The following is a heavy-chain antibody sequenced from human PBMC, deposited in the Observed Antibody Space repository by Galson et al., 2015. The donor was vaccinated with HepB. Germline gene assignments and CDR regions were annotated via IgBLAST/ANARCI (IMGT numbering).Heavy chain of an antibody. CDR2: INPNSGDT. Sequence: SVKVSCKASGYTFTGYYMHWVRQAPGQGLEWMGRINPNSGDTNFAQEFQGRVTMTRDTSISTAYMELSGLTSDDTAVYYCARGYSYGRLDYWGQGTLVTVSS. J-gene: IGHJ4*02. D-gene: IGHD5-18*01. V-gene: IGHV1-2*06. CDR1: GYTFTGYY. CDR3: ARGYSYGRLDY.